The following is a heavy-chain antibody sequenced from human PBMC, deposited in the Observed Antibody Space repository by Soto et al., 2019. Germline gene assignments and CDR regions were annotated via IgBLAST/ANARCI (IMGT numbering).Heavy chain of an antibody. D-gene: IGHD5-12*01. CDR1: CGSIISVGYY. V-gene: IGHV4-61*08. Sequence: ASETPSLARTFSCGSIISVGYYWDWIRQHPGKGMEWIGYIYYSGSTNYNPSLKSRVTNSLDTSKNEFSLELTSVTAADTAVYYCARGGGYGRPFISWGQGTLVTVSS. CDR3: ARGGGYGRPFIS. CDR2: IYYSGST. J-gene: IGHJ5*02.